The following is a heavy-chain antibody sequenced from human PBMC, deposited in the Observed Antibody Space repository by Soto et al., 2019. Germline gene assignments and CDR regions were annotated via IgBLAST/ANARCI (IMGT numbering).Heavy chain of an antibody. CDR3: ATQDFRGTTGTT. CDR2: ISSGGDIT. V-gene: IGHV3-23*01. J-gene: IGHJ4*02. D-gene: IGHD1-1*01. CDR1: VFTFSSYA. Sequence: LXLSCAASVFTFSSYAMGWVRQAPGKGLEWVSLISSGGDITYYASSVTGRFTISRDNSKNTLYLQINSLRAEDTAVYFCATQDFRGTTGTTWGQGTLVTVSS.